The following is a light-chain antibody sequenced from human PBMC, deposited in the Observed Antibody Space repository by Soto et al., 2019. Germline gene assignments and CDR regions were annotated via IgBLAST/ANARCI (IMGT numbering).Light chain of an antibody. V-gene: IGLV2-8*01. J-gene: IGLJ1*01. Sequence: QSALTQPPSASGSPGQSVTISCTGTSSDVGGYPFVSWYQQHPGKAPKVLIYDVNKRPSGVPDRFSGSKSGNTASLTVSGLQAEDEADSYCSSHAGSDDPIVFGTGTKVTVL. CDR1: SSDVGGYPF. CDR2: DVN. CDR3: SSHAGSDDPIV.